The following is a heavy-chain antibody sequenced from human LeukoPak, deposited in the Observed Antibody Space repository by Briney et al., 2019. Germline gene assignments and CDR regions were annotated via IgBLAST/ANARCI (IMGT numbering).Heavy chain of an antibody. Sequence: ASVTVSCTASGYTFTSYGISWVRQAPGQGLEWMGWISAYNGNTNYAQKLQGRVTMTSDTSTSTAYMELRSLRSDDTAVYYCATAWGSQYHDAFDIWGQGTMVTVSS. CDR2: ISAYNGNT. J-gene: IGHJ3*02. D-gene: IGHD3-16*01. CDR1: GYTFTSYG. CDR3: ATAWGSQYHDAFDI. V-gene: IGHV1-18*01.